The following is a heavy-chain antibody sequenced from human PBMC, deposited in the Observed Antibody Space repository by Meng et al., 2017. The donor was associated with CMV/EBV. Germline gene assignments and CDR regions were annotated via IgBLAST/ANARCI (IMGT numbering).Heavy chain of an antibody. D-gene: IGHD3-3*01. V-gene: IGHV1-2*02. CDR3: TTDPPVLRFLEWLSTLRH. CDR1: GYTFTGYY. CDR2: INPNSGGT. J-gene: IGHJ4*02. Sequence: ASVKVSCKASGYTFTGYYMHWVRQAPGQGLEWMGWINPNSGGTNYAQKFQGRVTMTRDTSISTAYMELSRLRSDDTAVYYCTTDPPVLRFLEWLSTLRHWGQGTLVTVSS.